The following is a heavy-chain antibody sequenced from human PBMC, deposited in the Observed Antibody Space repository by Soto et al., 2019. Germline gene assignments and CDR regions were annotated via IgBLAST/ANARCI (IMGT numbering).Heavy chain of an antibody. V-gene: IGHV3-23*01. J-gene: IGHJ6*02. D-gene: IGHD2-2*01. Sequence: GGSLRLSCAASGFTFSTYAMSWVRQAPGKGLEWVSAISGNVSTTFYADSVRGRFTISRDNSKNMLFLHMHSLRAEDSAVYYCSIILIPAADYFYGMDVLGQGTTVTVSS. CDR3: SIILIPAADYFYGMDV. CDR2: ISGNVSTT. CDR1: GFTFSTYA.